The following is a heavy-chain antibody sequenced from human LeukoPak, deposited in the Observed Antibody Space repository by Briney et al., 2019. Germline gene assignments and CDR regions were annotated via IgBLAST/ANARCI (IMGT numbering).Heavy chain of an antibody. CDR3: ARDLRTEVLLWFGELFGGRGWFDP. Sequence: GASVKVSCKASGYTFTSYDMHWVRQAPGQGLEWMGIINPSGGSTSYAQKFQGRVTMTRDTSTSTVYMELSSLRSEDTAVYYCARDLRTEVLLWFGELFGGRGWFDPWGQGTLVTVSS. V-gene: IGHV1-46*01. D-gene: IGHD3-10*01. J-gene: IGHJ5*02. CDR1: GYTFTSYD. CDR2: INPSGGST.